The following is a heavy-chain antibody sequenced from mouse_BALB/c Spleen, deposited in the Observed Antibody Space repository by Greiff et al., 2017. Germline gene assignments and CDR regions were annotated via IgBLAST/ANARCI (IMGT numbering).Heavy chain of an antibody. J-gene: IGHJ2*01. V-gene: IGHV1-39*01. CDR3: ASNRYDAGAVGFDY. D-gene: IGHD2-14*01. Sequence: EVQLKESGPELEKPGASVKISCKASGYSFTGYNMNWVKQSNGKSLEWIGNIDPYYGGTSYNQKFKGKATLTVDKSSSTAYMQLKSLTSEDSAVYYCASNRYDAGAVGFDYWGQGTTLTVSS. CDR2: IDPYYGGT. CDR1: GYSFTGYN.